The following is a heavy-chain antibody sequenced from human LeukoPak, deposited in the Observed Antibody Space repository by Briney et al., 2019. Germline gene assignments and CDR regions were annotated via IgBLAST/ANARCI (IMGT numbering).Heavy chain of an antibody. Sequence: GGSLRLSCAASGFTVSSNYMSWVRQAPGKGLEWVSVIYSGGSTYYADSVKGRFTISRDNSKNTLYLQMNSLRAEDTAVYYCAKDGKWELGTRTNYFDYWGQGTLVTVSS. CDR3: AKDGKWELGTRTNYFDY. V-gene: IGHV3-66*01. J-gene: IGHJ4*02. D-gene: IGHD1-26*01. CDR1: GFTVSSNY. CDR2: IYSGGST.